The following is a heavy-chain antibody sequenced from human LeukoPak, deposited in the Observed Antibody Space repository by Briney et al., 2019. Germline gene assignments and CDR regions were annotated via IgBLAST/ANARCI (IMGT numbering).Heavy chain of an antibody. J-gene: IGHJ3*02. Sequence: SETLSLTCSVSGDSISSSSYYWGWLRQPPGKELDWIGSIYYSGSTYYNPSLNSRVTVSVDTSKYQFSLKLSSVTAADTAVYYCARDYLGGNPDAFDIWGQGTMVTVSS. CDR3: ARDYLGGNPDAFDI. V-gene: IGHV4-39*07. D-gene: IGHD4-23*01. CDR1: GDSISSSSYY. CDR2: IYYSGST.